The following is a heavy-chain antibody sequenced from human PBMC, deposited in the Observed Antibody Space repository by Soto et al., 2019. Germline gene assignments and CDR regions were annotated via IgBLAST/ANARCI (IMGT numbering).Heavy chain of an antibody. V-gene: IGHV3-30-3*01. CDR3: ARRQGSGYDHYYYGMDV. CDR1: GFTFSSYA. CDR2: ISYDGSNK. D-gene: IGHD5-12*01. J-gene: IGHJ6*02. Sequence: ESGGGVVQPGRSLRLSCAASGFTFSSYAMHWVRQAPGKGLEWVAVISYDGSNKYYADSVKGRFTISRDNSKNTLYLQMNSLRAEDTAVYYCARRQGSGYDHYYYGMDVWGQGTTVTVSS.